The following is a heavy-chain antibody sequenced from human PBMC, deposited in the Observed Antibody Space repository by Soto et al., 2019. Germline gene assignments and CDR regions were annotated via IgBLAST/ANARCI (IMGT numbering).Heavy chain of an antibody. Sequence: EVQLVESGGGLVKPGGSMRISCAASGFAFTNAWMSWVRQAPGKGLEWVGRIKSKTSGGTTDYAAPVKGRFTISRDDSTNTLYLQMHSLKREDSAVYYCATDGATGFWSNGVWHTKPIWGQGTLVVVSS. CDR3: ATDGATGFWSNGVWHTKPI. V-gene: IGHV3-15*01. J-gene: IGHJ4*02. CDR2: IKSKTSGGTT. D-gene: IGHD2-8*01. CDR1: GFAFTNAW.